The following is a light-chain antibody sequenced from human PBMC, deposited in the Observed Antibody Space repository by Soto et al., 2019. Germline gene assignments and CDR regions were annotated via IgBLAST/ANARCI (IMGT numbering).Light chain of an antibody. CDR1: SSDVGGYNY. CDR2: DVS. J-gene: IGLJ1*01. CDR3: SSYTSSSTPFYV. V-gene: IGLV2-14*01. Sequence: QSVLTQPASVSGSPGQSITISCTGTSSDVGGYNYVSWYQQHPGKAPKLMIYDVSNRPSGVSNRFSGSKSGNTASLTISGLQAEDEADYYCSSYTSSSTPFYVFGNGTKLTVL.